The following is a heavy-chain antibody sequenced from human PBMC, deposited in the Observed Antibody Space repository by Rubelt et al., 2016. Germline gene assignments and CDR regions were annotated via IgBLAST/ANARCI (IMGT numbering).Heavy chain of an antibody. CDR2: INHSGST. CDR1: GGSISSSSYY. CDR3: ARRDSSSHYYYGMDV. J-gene: IGHJ6*02. D-gene: IGHD6-13*01. V-gene: IGHV4-39*07. Sequence: QLQLQESGPGLVKPSETLSLTCTVSGGSISSSSYYWGWIRQPPGKGLERIGEINHSGSTNYNPSLKSLVTISVDTSKNQFSLKLSSVTAADTVVYYCARRDSSSHYYYGMDVWGQGTTVTVSS.